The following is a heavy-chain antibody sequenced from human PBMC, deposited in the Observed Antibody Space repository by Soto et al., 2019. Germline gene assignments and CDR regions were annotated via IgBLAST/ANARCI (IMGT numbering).Heavy chain of an antibody. Sequence: GASVKVSCKASGYTFTSYYMHWVRQAPGQGLEWMGIINPSGGSTSYAQKFQGRVTMTRDTSTSTVYMELSGLRSEDTAVYYCARDHGSWYIDYWGQGTLVTVSS. CDR2: INPSGGST. CDR3: ARDHGSWYIDY. D-gene: IGHD6-13*01. J-gene: IGHJ4*02. V-gene: IGHV1-46*01. CDR1: GYTFTSYY.